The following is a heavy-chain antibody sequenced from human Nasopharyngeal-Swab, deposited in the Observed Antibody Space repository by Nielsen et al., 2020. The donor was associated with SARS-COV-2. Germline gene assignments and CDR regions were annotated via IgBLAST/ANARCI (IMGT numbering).Heavy chain of an antibody. Sequence: ASVKVSCKASGYTFTSYYMHWVRQAPGQGLEWMGIINHSGGSTSYAQKFQGRVTMTRDTSTSTVYMELSSLRSEDTAVYYCARDLYSSGWYRTNWYFDLWGRGTLVTVSS. CDR1: GYTFTSYY. J-gene: IGHJ2*01. D-gene: IGHD6-19*01. CDR3: ARDLYSSGWYRTNWYFDL. CDR2: INHSGGST. V-gene: IGHV1-46*01.